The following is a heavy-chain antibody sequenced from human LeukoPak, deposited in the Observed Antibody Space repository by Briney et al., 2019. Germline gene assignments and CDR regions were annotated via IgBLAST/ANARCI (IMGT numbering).Heavy chain of an antibody. CDR2: IIHSGST. CDR1: GGSFSGYY. CDR3: AGTQIRYYYDSSGYYPSY. V-gene: IGHV4-34*12. D-gene: IGHD3-22*01. Sequence: PSETLSLTXAVYGGSFSGYYWSWIRQPPGKGLEWIGEIIHSGSTNYNPSLKSRVTISVDTSKNQFSLKLSSVTAADTAVYYCAGTQIRYYYDSSGYYPSYWGQGTLVTVSS. J-gene: IGHJ4*02.